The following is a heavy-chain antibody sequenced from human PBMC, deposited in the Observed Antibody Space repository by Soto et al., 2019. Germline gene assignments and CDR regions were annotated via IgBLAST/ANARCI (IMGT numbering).Heavy chain of an antibody. CDR2: IDPSDSYT. J-gene: IGHJ6*02. D-gene: IGHD4-17*01. CDR1: GSPFSTYW. Sequence: ESLKISCQSSGSPFSTYWISWVRQMPGKGLEWMGRIDPSDSYTNYSPSFQGHVTISADKSISTAYLQWSSLKASDTAMYYCARTHYGDYVDYYYYGMDVWGQGTTVTVSS. V-gene: IGHV5-10-1*01. CDR3: ARTHYGDYVDYYYYGMDV.